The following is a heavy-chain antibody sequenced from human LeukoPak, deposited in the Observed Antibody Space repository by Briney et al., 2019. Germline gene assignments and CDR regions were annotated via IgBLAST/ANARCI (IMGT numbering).Heavy chain of an antibody. V-gene: IGHV4-61*02. CDR2: IYTSGST. CDR3: ARDGSYDFWSGYYRNWFDP. J-gene: IGHJ5*02. CDR1: GGSISSGSYY. D-gene: IGHD3-3*01. Sequence: SETLSLTCTVSGGSISSGSYYWSWIRQPAGKGLEWIGRIYTSGSTNYNPSLKSRVTISVDTSKNQFSLKLSSVTAADTAVYYCARDGSYDFWSGYYRNWFDPWGQGTLATVSS.